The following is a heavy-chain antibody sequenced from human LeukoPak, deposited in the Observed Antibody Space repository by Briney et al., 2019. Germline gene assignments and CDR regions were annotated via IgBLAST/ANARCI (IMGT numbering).Heavy chain of an antibody. V-gene: IGHV4-34*01. Sequence: SETLSLTCAVYGGSFGGYYWSWIRQPPGKGLEWIGEINHSGSTNYNPSLKSRVTISVDTSKNQFSLKLSSVTAADTAVYYCARGRPQAAAANAEYFQHWGQGTLVTVSS. CDR1: GGSFGGYY. J-gene: IGHJ1*01. CDR3: ARGRPQAAAANAEYFQH. D-gene: IGHD2-2*01. CDR2: INHSGST.